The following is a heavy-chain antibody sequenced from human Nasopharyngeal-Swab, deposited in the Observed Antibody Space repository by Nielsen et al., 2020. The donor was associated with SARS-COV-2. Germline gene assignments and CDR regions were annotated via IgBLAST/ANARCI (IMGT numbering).Heavy chain of an antibody. CDR2: IYYSGST. CDR1: GGSISSYY. Sequence: SETLSLTCTVSGGSISSYYWSWIRQPPGKGLEWIGDIYYSGSTNYNPSLKSRVTISVDTSKNQFSLKLSSVTAADTAVYYCARDLLYYYDSGGYSTYYYYGMDVWGQGTTVTVSS. J-gene: IGHJ6*02. CDR3: ARDLLYYYDSGGYSTYYYYGMDV. V-gene: IGHV4-59*01. D-gene: IGHD3-22*01.